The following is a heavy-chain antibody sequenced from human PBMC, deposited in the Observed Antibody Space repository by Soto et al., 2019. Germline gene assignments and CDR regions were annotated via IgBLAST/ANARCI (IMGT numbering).Heavy chain of an antibody. Sequence: PSETLSLTCTFSGGSISSYYWSCIRHPPGKGLEWIGYIYYSGSTNYNPSLKSRVTISVDTSKNQFSLKLSSVTAADTAVYYCARGGGTPVVLRADAFDIWGQGTMVIVSS. V-gene: IGHV4-59*01. CDR1: GGSISSYY. CDR2: IYYSGST. J-gene: IGHJ3*02. D-gene: IGHD4-17*01. CDR3: ARGGGTPVVLRADAFDI.